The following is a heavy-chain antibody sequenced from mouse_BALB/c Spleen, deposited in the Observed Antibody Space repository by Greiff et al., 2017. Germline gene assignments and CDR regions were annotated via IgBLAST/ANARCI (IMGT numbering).Heavy chain of an antibody. CDR1: GFTFSSYG. D-gene: IGHD2-4*01. CDR2: ISSGGSYT. V-gene: IGHV5-6*01. Sequence: EVQLVESGGDLVKPGGSLKLSCAASGFTFSSYGMSWVRQTPDKRLEWVATISSGGSYTYYPDSVKGRFTISRDNAKNTLYLQMSSLKSEDTAMYYCARHGNDSFAYWGQGTLVTVAA. J-gene: IGHJ3*01. CDR3: ARHGNDSFAY.